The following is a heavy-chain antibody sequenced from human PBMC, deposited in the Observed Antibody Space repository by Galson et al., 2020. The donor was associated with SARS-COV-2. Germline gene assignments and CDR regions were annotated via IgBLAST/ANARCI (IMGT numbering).Heavy chain of an antibody. V-gene: IGHV3-21*01. CDR2: ISRSSSYK. Sequence: GGSLRLSCTASGFIFSDYYMNWVRQAPGKGLEWVSSISRSSSYKYYADSVKGRLTVSRDNAKRSLFLQLNSLRVEDTAVYYCARGMHCPGGVCRFYGLDVWGQGTTVTVSS. D-gene: IGHD2-8*02. J-gene: IGHJ6*02. CDR1: GFIFSDYY. CDR3: ARGMHCPGGVCRFYGLDV.